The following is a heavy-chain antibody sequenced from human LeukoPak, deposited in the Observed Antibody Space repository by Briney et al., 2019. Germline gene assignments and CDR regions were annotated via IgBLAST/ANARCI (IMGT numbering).Heavy chain of an antibody. D-gene: IGHD6-13*01. Sequence: GGSLRLSCAASGFTFSSYEMNWVRQAPGKGLEWVSYISSSGSTIYYADSVKGRFTISRDNAKNSLYLQMNSLRAEDTAVYYCARIGAAAGTPFLDCWGQGTLVTVSS. CDR3: ARIGAAAGTPFLDC. J-gene: IGHJ4*02. CDR2: ISSSGSTI. V-gene: IGHV3-48*03. CDR1: GFTFSSYE.